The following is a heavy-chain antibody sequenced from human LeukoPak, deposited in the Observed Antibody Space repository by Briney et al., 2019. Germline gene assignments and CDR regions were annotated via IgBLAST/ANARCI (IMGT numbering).Heavy chain of an antibody. CDR3: ARAPFGSNSGGGYFDY. Sequence: GGSLRLSCAASGFSVSSNYMSWVRQAPGKGLEWVSVLYSSGYSKYADSVKGRFSISRDTSENTLSLQMNSLRAEDSAVYYCARAPFGSNSGGGYFDYWGQGALVTVSS. J-gene: IGHJ4*02. V-gene: IGHV3-66*01. D-gene: IGHD4-23*01. CDR1: GFSVSSNY. CDR2: LYSSGYS.